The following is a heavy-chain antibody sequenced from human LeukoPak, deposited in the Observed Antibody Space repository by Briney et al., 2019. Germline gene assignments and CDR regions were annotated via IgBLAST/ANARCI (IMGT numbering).Heavy chain of an antibody. V-gene: IGHV3-21*01. J-gene: IGHJ4*02. CDR3: ARGDYDIPDY. Sequence: GGSLRLSCAASGFTFSSYEMNWVRQAPGKGLEWVSSISGTSSYKYYADSGKGRFTISRDNAKNSLYLQMNSLRAEDTAVYYCARGDYDIPDYWGQGTLVTVSS. CDR1: GFTFSSYE. CDR2: ISGTSSYK. D-gene: IGHD3-9*01.